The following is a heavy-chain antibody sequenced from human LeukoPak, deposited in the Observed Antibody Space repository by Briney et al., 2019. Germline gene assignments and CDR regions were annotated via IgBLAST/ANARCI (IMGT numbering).Heavy chain of an antibody. Sequence: PGGSLRLSCAASGFAFDDYGMSWVRQAPGKGLEWVSYISSSSSTIYYADSVKGRFTISRDNAKNSLYLQMNSLRAEDTAVYYCATRYCSGGSCYSPSYYFDYWGQGTLVTVSS. D-gene: IGHD2-15*01. CDR3: ATRYCSGGSCYSPSYYFDY. J-gene: IGHJ4*02. V-gene: IGHV3-48*01. CDR1: GFAFDDYG. CDR2: ISSSSSTI.